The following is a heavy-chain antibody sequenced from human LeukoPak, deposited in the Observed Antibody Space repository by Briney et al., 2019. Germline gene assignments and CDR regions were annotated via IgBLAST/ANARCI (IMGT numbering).Heavy chain of an antibody. J-gene: IGHJ6*02. Sequence: SETLSLTCTVSGYSISSGYYWGWIRQPPGKGLEWIGSIYHSGSTYYNPSLKSRVTISVDTSKNQFSLKLSSVTAADTAVYYCARDWVGSSSWYGPYYYYYYGMDVWGQGTTVTVSS. V-gene: IGHV4-38-2*02. CDR2: IYHSGST. D-gene: IGHD6-13*01. CDR3: ARDWVGSSSWYGPYYYYYYGMDV. CDR1: GYSISSGYY.